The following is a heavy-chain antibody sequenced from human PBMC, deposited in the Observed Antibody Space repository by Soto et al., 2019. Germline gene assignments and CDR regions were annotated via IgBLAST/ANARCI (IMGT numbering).Heavy chain of an antibody. CDR2: ISGSGGST. Sequence: GGSLRLSCAASGFTFSSYAMSWVRQAPGKGLEWVSAISGSGGSTYYADSVKGRFTISRDNSKNTLYLQMNSLRAEDTAVYYCAKDTKRLRFLEWLLSVSDAFDIWGQGTMASVSS. D-gene: IGHD3-3*01. J-gene: IGHJ3*02. CDR3: AKDTKRLRFLEWLLSVSDAFDI. CDR1: GFTFSSYA. V-gene: IGHV3-23*01.